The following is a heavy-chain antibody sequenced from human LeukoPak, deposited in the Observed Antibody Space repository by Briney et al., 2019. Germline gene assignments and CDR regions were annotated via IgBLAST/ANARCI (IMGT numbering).Heavy chain of an antibody. CDR3: ARGRGYDY. CDR1: GGTFSSYA. CDR2: IIPIFGTA. V-gene: IGHV1-69*05. J-gene: IGHJ4*02. Sequence: ASVKVSCKASGGTFSSYAISWVRQAPGQGLEWMGGIIPIFGTANYAQKFQGRVTMTRDTSISTAYMELSRLRSDDTAVYYCARGRGYDYWGQGTLVTVSS. D-gene: IGHD3-3*01.